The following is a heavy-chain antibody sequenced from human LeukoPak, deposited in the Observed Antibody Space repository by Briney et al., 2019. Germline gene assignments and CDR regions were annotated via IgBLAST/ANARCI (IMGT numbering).Heavy chain of an antibody. D-gene: IGHD3-22*01. J-gene: IGHJ4*02. CDR1: GFIFNSYA. CDR3: ARDYDSSGNKFDY. Sequence: GRSLRLSCAASGFIFNSYAMHWVRQAPGKGLEWVAIISYDGNRKFYVDSVKGRFTISRDNSKNTLYLQMNSLRAEDTAVYYCARDYDSSGNKFDYWGQGTLVTVSS. V-gene: IGHV3-30-3*01. CDR2: ISYDGNRK.